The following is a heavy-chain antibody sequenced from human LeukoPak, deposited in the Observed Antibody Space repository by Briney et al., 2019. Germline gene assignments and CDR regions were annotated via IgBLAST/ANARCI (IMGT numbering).Heavy chain of an antibody. D-gene: IGHD2-15*01. V-gene: IGHV3-53*01. CDR1: GFTVSSDY. CDR2: IYTDGRT. J-gene: IGHJ4*02. Sequence: GGSLRLSCAASGFTVSSDYMSWVRQAPGKGLEWVSVIYTDGRTFFADFVKGRFTISRDTSKNMLYLQMNSLRVEDTAVYYCARGTPTVSAGHYWGQGTLVTVSP. CDR3: ARGTPTVSAGHY.